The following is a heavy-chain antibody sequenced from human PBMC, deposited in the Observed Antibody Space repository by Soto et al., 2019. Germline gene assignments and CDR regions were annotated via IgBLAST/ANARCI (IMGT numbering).Heavy chain of an antibody. CDR1: GFTFDDYA. CDR2: ISWNSGSI. D-gene: IGHD6-19*01. Sequence: EVQLVESGGGLVQPGRSLRLSCAASGFTFDDYAMHWVRQAPGKGLEWVSGISWNSGSIGYADSVKGRFTISRDNAKNSLYLQMNSLRAEDTALYYCAKGAALAVAGYYYYYGMDVWGQGTTVTVSS. J-gene: IGHJ6*02. V-gene: IGHV3-9*01. CDR3: AKGAALAVAGYYYYYGMDV.